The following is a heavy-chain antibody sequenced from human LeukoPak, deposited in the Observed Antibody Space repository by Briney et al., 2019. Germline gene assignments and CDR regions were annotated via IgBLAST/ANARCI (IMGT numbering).Heavy chain of an antibody. Sequence: SETLSLTCTVSGGSIGSSSYYWGWIRQPPGKGLEWIGSIYYSGSTYYNPSLKSRVTISVDTSKNQFSLKLSSVTAADTAVYYCARLSMENGYYDILTGYYDYYFDYWGQGTLVTVSS. J-gene: IGHJ4*02. CDR1: GGSIGSSSYY. D-gene: IGHD3-9*01. CDR2: IYYSGST. CDR3: ARLSMENGYYDILTGYYDYYFDY. V-gene: IGHV4-39*07.